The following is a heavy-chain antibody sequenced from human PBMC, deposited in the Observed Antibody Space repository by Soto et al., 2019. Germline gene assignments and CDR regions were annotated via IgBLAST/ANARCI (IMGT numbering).Heavy chain of an antibody. CDR3: AKTQYCGGDCYSPPFDY. J-gene: IGHJ4*02. CDR1: GFSFTGYY. CDR2: INAHSGGT. D-gene: IGHD2-21*02. Sequence: ASVKVSCKASGFSFTGYYIHWLRQAPGQGLEWMGWINAHSGGTEYAQKFQGRVTLTRDTSIATAYLTLTSLTSEDTAVYYCAKTQYCGGDCYSPPFDYWGQGTLVTVSS. V-gene: IGHV1-2*02.